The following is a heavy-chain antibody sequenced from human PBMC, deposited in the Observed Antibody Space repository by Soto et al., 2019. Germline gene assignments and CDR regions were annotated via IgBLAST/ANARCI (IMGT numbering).Heavy chain of an antibody. J-gene: IGHJ3*02. CDR1: GGSISSGGYS. D-gene: IGHD2-21*02. CDR3: ARAAYCGGDSEQADAFDI. V-gene: IGHV4-30-2*01. CDR2: IYHSGST. Sequence: PSETLSLTCAVSGGSISSGGYSWSWIRQPPGKGLEWIGYIYHSGSTYYNPSLKSRVTISVDRSKNQFSLKLSSVTAADTAVYYCARAAYCGGDSEQADAFDIWGQGTMVT.